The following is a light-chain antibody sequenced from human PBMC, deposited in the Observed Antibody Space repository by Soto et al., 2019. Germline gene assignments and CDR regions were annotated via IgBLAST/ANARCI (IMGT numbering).Light chain of an antibody. V-gene: IGLV2-11*01. J-gene: IGLJ1*01. CDR2: DVI. CDR3: CSYAGSYPYV. CDR1: SSDVGGYDY. Sequence: QSALTQPRSVSRSPGQSVSISCTGTSSDVGGYDYVSWYQQHPGKAPKLIIYDVIKRPSGVPDRFSGSKSGNTASLTISGLQAEDEADYYCCSYAGSYPYVFATGTKLTVL.